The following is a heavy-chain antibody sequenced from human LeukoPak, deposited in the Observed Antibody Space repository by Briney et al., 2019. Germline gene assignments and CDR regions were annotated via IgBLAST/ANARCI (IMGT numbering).Heavy chain of an antibody. Sequence: ASVKVSCKASGYTFTIYAMHWVRQAPGQRLEWMGWINAGNGNTKYSQKFQGRVNITRDTSASTAYMELSSLRSEDEAVYYCARVKLRLGELSPHFDYWGQGTLVTVSS. D-gene: IGHD3-16*02. J-gene: IGHJ4*02. CDR1: GYTFTIYA. CDR3: ARVKLRLGELSPHFDY. CDR2: INAGNGNT. V-gene: IGHV1-3*01.